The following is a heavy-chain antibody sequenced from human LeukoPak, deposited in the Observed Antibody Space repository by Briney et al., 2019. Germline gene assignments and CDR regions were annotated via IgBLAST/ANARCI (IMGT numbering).Heavy chain of an antibody. Sequence: RSGGSLRLSCAASGFTFSFYGMHWVRQAPGKGLKWVAVIWSHGNEKYYADSVEGRFTVSRDNSKNTLYLQMSSLRDEDTAVYYCARWGISAAHDAFDMWGQGTMVTVSS. J-gene: IGHJ3*02. CDR1: GFTFSFYG. D-gene: IGHD6-13*01. CDR3: ARWGISAAHDAFDM. V-gene: IGHV3-33*01. CDR2: IWSHGNEK.